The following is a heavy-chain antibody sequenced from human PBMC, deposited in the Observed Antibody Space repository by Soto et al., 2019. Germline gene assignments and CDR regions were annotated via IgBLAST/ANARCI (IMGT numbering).Heavy chain of an antibody. CDR3: AIYFFDSSGYSNWFDS. CDR2: MHYSGSA. Sequence: QVQLQESGPGLVKPSQTLSLTCTVSGGSTSSGAYYWGWTRQHSGKGLEWIGYMHYSGSAYYNPSLKSRVTISVDTSMNKFSLKLSSVTAADTAMYYCAIYFFDSSGYSNWFDSWGQGTLVTVSS. J-gene: IGHJ5*01. V-gene: IGHV4-31*03. CDR1: GGSTSSGAYY. D-gene: IGHD3-22*01.